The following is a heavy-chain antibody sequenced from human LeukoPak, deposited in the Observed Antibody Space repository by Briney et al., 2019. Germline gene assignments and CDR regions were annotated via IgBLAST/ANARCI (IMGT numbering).Heavy chain of an antibody. CDR1: GFTFSIYG. J-gene: IGHJ6*02. D-gene: IGHD2-2*01. CDR3: AKDHGYAQYYYGMDV. CDR2: ISYDGSNK. Sequence: GGSLRLSCAASGFTFSIYGMHWVRQAPGKGLEWVAVISYDGSNKYYADSVKGRFTISRDNSKNTLYLQMNSLRAEDTAVYYCAKDHGYAQYYYGMDVWGQGTTVTVSS. V-gene: IGHV3-30*18.